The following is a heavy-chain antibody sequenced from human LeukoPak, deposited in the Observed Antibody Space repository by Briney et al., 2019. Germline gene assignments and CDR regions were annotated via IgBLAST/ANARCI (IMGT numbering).Heavy chain of an antibody. CDR1: GYSFTSYW. V-gene: IGHV5-51*01. CDR3: ATCITMVRGVILDAFDI. Sequence: GESLKISCKCSGYSFTSYWIGWVRQMPGKGLEWMGIIYPGDSDTRYSPSFQGQVTISADKSISTAYLQWSSLKASDTAMYYCATCITMVRGVILDAFDIWGQGTMVTVSS. D-gene: IGHD3-10*01. J-gene: IGHJ3*02. CDR2: IYPGDSDT.